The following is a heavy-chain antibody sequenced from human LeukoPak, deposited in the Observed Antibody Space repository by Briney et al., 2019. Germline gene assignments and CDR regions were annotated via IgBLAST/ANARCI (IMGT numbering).Heavy chain of an antibody. CDR3: AKAPVGHCSGAFCYHFDS. CDR2: ISGDNPGT. CDR1: GFTFSTYA. Sequence: GGPLRLSCAASGFTFSTYAMSWVRQTPGKGLEWVAAISGDNPGTYHANSVKGRFTISRDNSKNTLHLQMSGLRAEDTARYYCAKAPVGHCSGAFCYHFDSWGQGTLVTVSS. D-gene: IGHD2-15*01. V-gene: IGHV3-23*01. J-gene: IGHJ4*02.